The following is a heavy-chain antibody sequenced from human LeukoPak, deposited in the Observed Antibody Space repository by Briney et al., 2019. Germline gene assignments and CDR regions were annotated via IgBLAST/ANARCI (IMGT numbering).Heavy chain of an antibody. CDR1: EFSFSDFG. Sequence: GGSLRLSCSASEFSFSDFGMHWVRQAPGKGLEWVAVIWYDGSDKYYADPVKGRFTISRDNSRSILYLEMDSLRIEDTALYYCAGGPRMDVWGQGTTVTVSS. V-gene: IGHV3-33*03. D-gene: IGHD3-16*01. J-gene: IGHJ6*02. CDR2: IWYDGSDK. CDR3: AGGPRMDV.